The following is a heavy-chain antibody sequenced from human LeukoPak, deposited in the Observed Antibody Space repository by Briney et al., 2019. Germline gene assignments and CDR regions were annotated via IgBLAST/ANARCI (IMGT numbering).Heavy chain of an antibody. Sequence: ASVKDSCKASGCTFTSYGISGVRQAPGQGLEGMGWISDYNGNTKYAQKLQGRVNMTTDTSTSTAYRELRSMRSDDTAVYYCATYDILTGYAEFDYCGQGTLVTASS. J-gene: IGHJ4*02. D-gene: IGHD3-9*01. CDR3: ATYDILTGYAEFDY. V-gene: IGHV1-18*01. CDR1: GCTFTSYG. CDR2: ISDYNGNT.